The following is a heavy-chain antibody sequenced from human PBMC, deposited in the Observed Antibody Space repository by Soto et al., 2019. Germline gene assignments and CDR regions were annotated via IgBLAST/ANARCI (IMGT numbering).Heavy chain of an antibody. CDR3: ARTNSDSSYYYYYVMDV. CDR2: INPSGGST. D-gene: IGHD6-6*01. V-gene: IGHV1-46*01. J-gene: IGHJ6*02. Sequence: ASVKVSCKASGYTFTSYYMHWVRQAPGQGLEWMGIINPSGGSTSYAQKFQGRVTMTRDTSTRTVYMELGSLRSEDTAVYYCARTNSDSSYYYYYVMDVWGQGTTVTVSS. CDR1: GYTFTSYY.